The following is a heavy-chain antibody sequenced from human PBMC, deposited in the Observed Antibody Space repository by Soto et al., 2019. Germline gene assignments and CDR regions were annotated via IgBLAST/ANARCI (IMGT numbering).Heavy chain of an antibody. CDR3: ARGVVVVAATLPPPYFFGY. D-gene: IGHD2-15*01. Sequence: QVQLVQSGAEVKKPGSSVKVSCKASGGTFSSYAISWVRQAPGQGLEWMGGIIPIFGTANYAQKFQGRVTITADESTSTAYMELSSLRSEDTAVYYCARGVVVVAATLPPPYFFGYWGQGTLVTVSS. CDR2: IIPIFGTA. J-gene: IGHJ4*02. V-gene: IGHV1-69*01. CDR1: GGTFSSYA.